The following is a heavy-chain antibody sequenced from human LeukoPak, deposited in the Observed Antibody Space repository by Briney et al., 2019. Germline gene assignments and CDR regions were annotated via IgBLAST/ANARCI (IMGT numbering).Heavy chain of an antibody. CDR3: ARDRRGDDYYYYYMDV. Sequence: SVKVSCKASGGTFSSYAISWVRQAPGQGLEWMGRIIPTLGIANYAQKFQGRVTITADKSTSTAYMELSSLRSEDTAVYYCARDRRGDDYYYYYMDVWGKGTTVTVSS. J-gene: IGHJ6*03. CDR1: GGTFSSYA. V-gene: IGHV1-69*04. D-gene: IGHD2-21*02. CDR2: IIPTLGIA.